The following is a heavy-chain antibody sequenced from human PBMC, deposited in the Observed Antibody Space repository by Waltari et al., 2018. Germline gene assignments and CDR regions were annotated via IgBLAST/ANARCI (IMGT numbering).Heavy chain of an antibody. Sequence: EVQLVESGGGLVQPGGSLRLSCAASGFIFSSYWMHWVRQAPGKGLECVSHRNSDGSNTGYADSVKGRFTVSRDNAKNTLYLQMNSLRAEDTAVYYCAREVGVPDYWGQGTLVTVSS. J-gene: IGHJ4*02. D-gene: IGHD3-10*01. CDR3: AREVGVPDY. CDR2: RNSDGSNT. V-gene: IGHV3-74*01. CDR1: GFIFSSYW.